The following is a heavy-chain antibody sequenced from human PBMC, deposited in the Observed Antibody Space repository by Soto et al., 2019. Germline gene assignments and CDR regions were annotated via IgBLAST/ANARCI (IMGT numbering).Heavy chain of an antibody. CDR2: ISGSGTST. Sequence: LRLSCAASGFTFSSYAMSWVRQAPGKGLKWISSISGSGTSTYYADSVKGRFTISRDNSKNTMYLQMNSLRAEDTALYFCAKENTPDYGDYVDYWGQGTLVTVSS. J-gene: IGHJ4*02. CDR1: GFTFSSYA. CDR3: AKENTPDYGDYVDY. V-gene: IGHV3-23*01. D-gene: IGHD4-17*01.